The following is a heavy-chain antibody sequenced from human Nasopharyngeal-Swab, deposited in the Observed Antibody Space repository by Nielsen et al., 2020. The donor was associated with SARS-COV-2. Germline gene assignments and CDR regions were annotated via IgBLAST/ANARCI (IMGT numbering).Heavy chain of an antibody. J-gene: IGHJ5*02. V-gene: IGHV4-39*01. CDR3: AALSVAGAGWFDP. D-gene: IGHD6-19*01. CDR2: IYYSGST. Sequence: RQAPGKGLEWIGSIYYSGSTYYNPSLKSRVTISVDTSKNQFSLKLSSVTAADTAVYYCAALSVAGAGWFDPWGQGTLVTVSS.